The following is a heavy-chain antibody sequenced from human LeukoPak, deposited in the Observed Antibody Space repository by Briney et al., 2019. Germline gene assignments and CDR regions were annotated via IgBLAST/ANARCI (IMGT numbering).Heavy chain of an antibody. CDR1: GFTFSSYA. J-gene: IGHJ4*02. CDR3: AKERPGYSGYDDPGV. V-gene: IGHV3-23*01. Sequence: GGSLRLSCAASGFTFSSYAMSWVRQAPGKGPEWVSALSGSGANTYYADSVKGRFTISRDNSKNTLYLQMNSLRDEDTAVYYCAKERPGYSGYDDPGVWGQGTLVTVSS. CDR2: LSGSGANT. D-gene: IGHD5-12*01.